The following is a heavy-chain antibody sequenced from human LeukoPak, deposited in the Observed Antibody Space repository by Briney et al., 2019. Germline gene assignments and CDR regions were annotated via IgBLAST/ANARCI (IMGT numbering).Heavy chain of an antibody. CDR3: ARGELLLPLVD. Sequence: PSETLSLTCTVSGGSISSSSYYWGWIRQPPGKGLEWIGSIYYSGSTYYNPSLKSRVTISVDTSKNQFSLKLSSVTAADTAVYYCARGELLLPLVDWGQGTLVTVSS. D-gene: IGHD1-26*01. CDR1: GGSISSSSYY. V-gene: IGHV4-39*01. CDR2: IYYSGST. J-gene: IGHJ4*02.